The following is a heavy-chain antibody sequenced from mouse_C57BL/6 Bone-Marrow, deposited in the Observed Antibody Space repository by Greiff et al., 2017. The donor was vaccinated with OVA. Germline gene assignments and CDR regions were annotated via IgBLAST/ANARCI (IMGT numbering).Heavy chain of an antibody. D-gene: IGHD2-2*01. J-gene: IGHJ2*01. CDR2: IDPENGDT. Sequence: EVKLQQSGAELVRPGASVKLSCTASGFNIKDDYMHWVKQRPEQGLEWIGWIDPENGDTEYASKFQGKATITADTSSNTAYLQLSSLTSEDTAVYYCTTVVRGARDFDYWGQGTTLTVSS. CDR3: TTVVRGARDFDY. V-gene: IGHV14-4*01. CDR1: GFNIKDDY.